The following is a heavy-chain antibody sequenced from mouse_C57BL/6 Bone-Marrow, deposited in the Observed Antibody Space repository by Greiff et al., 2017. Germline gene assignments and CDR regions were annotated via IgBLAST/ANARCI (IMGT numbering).Heavy chain of an antibody. V-gene: IGHV1-64*01. Sequence: QVQLQQPGAELVKPGASVKLSCKASGYTFTSYWMHWVKQRPGQGLEWIGMINPNSGSTNYNEKFKSKATLTVAKSSSTAYMQLSSLTSEDSAVYYCARSAYDSNSVAMDYWGQGTSVTVSS. CDR1: GYTFTSYW. CDR2: INPNSGST. D-gene: IGHD2-5*01. J-gene: IGHJ4*01. CDR3: ARSAYDSNSVAMDY.